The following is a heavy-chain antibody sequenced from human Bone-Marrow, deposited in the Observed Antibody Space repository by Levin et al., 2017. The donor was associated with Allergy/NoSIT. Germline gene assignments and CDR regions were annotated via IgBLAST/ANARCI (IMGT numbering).Heavy chain of an antibody. Sequence: PSETLSLTCAASEFTVINNYMTWVRQAPGKGLEWVSVIYGDGSAHYADSVRGRFTVSRDNSKNTEYLQMNSLRAEDTAVYYCASRTGTRNGYFDRWGRGTLVTVSS. CDR2: IYGDGSA. J-gene: IGHJ2*01. CDR3: ASRTGTRNGYFDR. D-gene: IGHD1-7*01. V-gene: IGHV3-53*01. CDR1: EFTVINNY.